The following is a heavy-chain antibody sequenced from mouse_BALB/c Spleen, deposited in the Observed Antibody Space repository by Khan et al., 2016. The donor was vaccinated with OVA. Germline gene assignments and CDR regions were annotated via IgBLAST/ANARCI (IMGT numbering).Heavy chain of an antibody. V-gene: IGHV1-18*01. CDR3: ASNAVRY. CDR2: INPKNGGT. Sequence: VQLQQSGPELVKPGASVKISCKTSGYTFTDYTVHWVKQSLGKSLDWIGVINPKNGGTAYNQKFKGKATLTVDKSSSTAYMEFRSLTSADSAVYYCASNAVRYWGQGTSVTVAA. CDR1: GYTFTDYT. J-gene: IGHJ4*01.